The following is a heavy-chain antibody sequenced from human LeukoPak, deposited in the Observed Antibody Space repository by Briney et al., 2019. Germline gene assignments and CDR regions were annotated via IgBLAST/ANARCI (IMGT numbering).Heavy chain of an antibody. CDR3: ARELWGAATSYFDY. V-gene: IGHV3-7*01. CDR2: IKQDGSEK. D-gene: IGHD1-26*01. CDR1: GFTFSSYW. Sequence: PGGSLRLSRAASGFTFSSYWMSWVRQAPGKGLEWVANIKQDGSEKYYVDSVKGRFTISRDNAKNSLYLQMNSLRAEDTAVYYCARELWGAATSYFDYWGQGTLVTVSS. J-gene: IGHJ4*02.